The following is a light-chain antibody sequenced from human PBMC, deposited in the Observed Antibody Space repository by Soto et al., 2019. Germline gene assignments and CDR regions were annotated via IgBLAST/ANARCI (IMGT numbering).Light chain of an antibody. CDR2: GAS. CDR3: QQYGSSGT. J-gene: IGKJ1*01. V-gene: IGKV3D-15*01. Sequence: ETVMTQSPDILSVSPGEGATLSCRASQSVGSNLAWYQQKPGQAPRLLIYGASTRATGIPVRFSGSGSGTEFTLTISRLEPEDFAVYYCQQYGSSGTFGQGTKVDIK. CDR1: QSVGSN.